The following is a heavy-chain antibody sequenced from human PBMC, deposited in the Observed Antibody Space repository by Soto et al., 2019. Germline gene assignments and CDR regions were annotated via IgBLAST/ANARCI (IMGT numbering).Heavy chain of an antibody. CDR1: GFSLSTSEVG. Sequence: QITLKESGPPLVKPTQTLTLTCTFSGFSLSTSEVGVGWIRQPPGKALQWLALIYWDDDKRYSPSLKSRLTITQDTSKNQVVLTITNRDPVDTATYYCAHAPGIAVTTNWFDPWGQGILVTVSS. CDR3: AHAPGIAVTTNWFDP. V-gene: IGHV2-5*02. D-gene: IGHD6-19*01. CDR2: IYWDDDK. J-gene: IGHJ5*02.